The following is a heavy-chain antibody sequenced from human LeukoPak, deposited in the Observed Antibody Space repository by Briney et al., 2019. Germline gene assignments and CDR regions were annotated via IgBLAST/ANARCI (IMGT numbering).Heavy chain of an antibody. D-gene: IGHD3-10*01. Sequence: GGSLRLSCAASGFTFSSYEMNWVRQAPGEGLEWVSYISSSGNSIHYADSVKGRFTISRDNSKNTLFLQMNSLRAEDTAVYYCAVPSGGSAALAVWGQGTLVTVSS. CDR1: GFTFSSYE. CDR3: AVPSGGSAALAV. J-gene: IGHJ4*02. CDR2: ISSSGNSI. V-gene: IGHV3-48*03.